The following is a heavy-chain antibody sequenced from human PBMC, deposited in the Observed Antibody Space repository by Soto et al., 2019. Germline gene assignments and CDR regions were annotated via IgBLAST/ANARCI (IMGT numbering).Heavy chain of an antibody. D-gene: IGHD4-4*01. CDR3: ARVRNDLQYNWFDP. J-gene: IGHJ5*02. V-gene: IGHV1-46*01. CDR2: INPSGGST. Sequence: ASVKVSCKAAGYTFTSYYMHWVRQAPGQGLEWMGIINPSGGSTSYAQKFQGRVTMTRDTSTSTAYMELRSLRSDDTAVYYCARVRNDLQYNWFDPWGQGTLVTVSS. CDR1: GYTFTSYY.